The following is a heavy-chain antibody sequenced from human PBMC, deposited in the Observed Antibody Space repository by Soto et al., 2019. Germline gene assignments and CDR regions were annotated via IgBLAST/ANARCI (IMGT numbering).Heavy chain of an antibody. CDR3: ASSFDSSGYNDS. D-gene: IGHD3-22*01. Sequence: ASVKVSCRASGYTFTSYDINWVRQATGQGLEWMGWMNPNSGNTGYAQKFQGRVTMTRNTSISTAYMELSSLRSEDTAVYYCASSFDSSGYNDSSGQLTLVTFSS. V-gene: IGHV1-8*01. CDR1: GYTFTSYD. J-gene: IGHJ4*02. CDR2: MNPNSGNT.